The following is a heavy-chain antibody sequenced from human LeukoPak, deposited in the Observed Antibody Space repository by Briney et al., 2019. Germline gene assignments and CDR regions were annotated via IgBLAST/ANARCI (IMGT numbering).Heavy chain of an antibody. CDR1: GFTFSSYA. Sequence: GRSLRLSCAASGFTFSSYAMSWVRQAPGKGLEWVSAISGSGGSTYYADSVKGRFTISRDNSKNTLYLQMNSLRAEDTAVYYCATLRFLAWSPFDYWGQGTLVTVSS. CDR3: ATLRFLAWSPFDY. J-gene: IGHJ4*02. D-gene: IGHD3-3*01. V-gene: IGHV3-23*01. CDR2: ISGSGGST.